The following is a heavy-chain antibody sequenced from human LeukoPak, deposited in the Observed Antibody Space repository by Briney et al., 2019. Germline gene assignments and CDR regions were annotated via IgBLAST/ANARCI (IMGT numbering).Heavy chain of an antibody. V-gene: IGHV3-20*04. CDR3: ARDGGYDSSGYYYYFDY. D-gene: IGHD3-22*01. J-gene: IGHJ4*02. Sequence: GGSLRLSCAASGFTFDDYGMSWVRQAPGKGLEWVSGINWNGGSTGYADSVKGRFTISRDNAKNSLYLQMKSLRAEYTALYYCARDGGYDSSGYYYYFDYWGQGTLVTVSS. CDR1: GFTFDDYG. CDR2: INWNGGST.